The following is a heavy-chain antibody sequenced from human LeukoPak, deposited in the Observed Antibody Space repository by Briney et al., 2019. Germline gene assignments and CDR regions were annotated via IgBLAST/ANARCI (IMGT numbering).Heavy chain of an antibody. D-gene: IGHD6-6*01. J-gene: IGHJ4*02. V-gene: IGHV3-33*08. CDR3: VRRGSSSSFDY. CDR1: GFTFSDCD. Sequence: GGSLRLSCAASGFTFSDCDMQWVRQAPGKGLKWVALIWSRGTTKYYADSLKGRFTISRDNSNNTLYLQMNSLSAEDTAVYFCVRRGSSSSFDYWGQGTLVTVSS. CDR2: IWSRGTTK.